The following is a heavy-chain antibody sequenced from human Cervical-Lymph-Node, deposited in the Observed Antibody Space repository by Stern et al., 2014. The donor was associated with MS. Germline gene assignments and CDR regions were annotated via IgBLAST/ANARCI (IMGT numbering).Heavy chain of an antibody. D-gene: IGHD6-19*01. J-gene: IGHJ2*01. CDR2: ISSSSSYI. Sequence: EVQLVESGGGLVKPGGSLRLSCAASGFTFSSYSMNWVRQAPGQGLDWVSSISSSSSYIYYADSVKGRFTISRDNAKNSLYLQMNSLRAEDTAVYYCARDRGQWLAYFDLWGRGTLVTVSS. CDR1: GFTFSSYS. CDR3: ARDRGQWLAYFDL. V-gene: IGHV3-21*01.